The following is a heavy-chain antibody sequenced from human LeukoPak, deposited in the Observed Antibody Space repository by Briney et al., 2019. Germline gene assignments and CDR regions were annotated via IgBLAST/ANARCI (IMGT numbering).Heavy chain of an antibody. J-gene: IGHJ5*02. D-gene: IGHD3-16*01. V-gene: IGHV3-9*01. Sequence: SLRLSCAASGFTFDDYAMHWVRQAPGTGLEWVSGIRRETGSIGYADSVKGRFTISRDNARNSLYLQMNSLRAEDTALYYCIKDFGEKTAAIAHWGQGTLVTVSS. CDR2: IRRETGSI. CDR1: GFTFDDYA. CDR3: IKDFGEKTAAIAH.